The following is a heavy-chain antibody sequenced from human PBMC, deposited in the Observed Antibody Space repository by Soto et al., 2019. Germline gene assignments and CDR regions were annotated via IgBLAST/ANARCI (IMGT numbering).Heavy chain of an antibody. D-gene: IGHD4-17*01. J-gene: IGHJ4*02. CDR2: IYYSGST. CDR1: GGSISSSNYY. CDR3: ARQNDDYADSDYFDY. Sequence: SETLSLTCSVSGGSISSSNYYWGWIRQPPGRGLEWIGSIYYSGSTYYNPSLKSRVAISFDTSKNQFSLKLSSVTAADTAVYYCARQNDDYADSDYFDYWGQGALVTVS. V-gene: IGHV4-39*01.